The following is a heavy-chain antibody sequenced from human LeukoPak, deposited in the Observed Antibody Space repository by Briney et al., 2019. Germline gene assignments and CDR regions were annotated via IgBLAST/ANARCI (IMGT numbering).Heavy chain of an antibody. D-gene: IGHD6-13*01. J-gene: IGHJ4*02. CDR3: AKDRTSSWSVDY. Sequence: GGSLRLSCAASGFTFSTSGMHWVRQAPGKGLEWVAVVSYDGSNKCYADSVKSRFTISRDNSKNTLYLQMNTLRAEDAAVYYCAKDRTSSWSVDYWGQGTLVTVSS. CDR1: GFTFSTSG. CDR2: VSYDGSNK. V-gene: IGHV3-30*18.